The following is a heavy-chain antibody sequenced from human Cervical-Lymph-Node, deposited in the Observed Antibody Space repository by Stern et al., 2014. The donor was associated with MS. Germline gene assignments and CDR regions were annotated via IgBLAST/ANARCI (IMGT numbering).Heavy chain of an antibody. CDR3: ARGVPSALFGLFGY. CDR2: MNPNRGNT. Sequence: VQLLQSGAEVKKPGASVKVSCKASGYTFRTYDINWVRQATGQGLEWLGWMNPNRGNTGYAQKFQGRVTMTRNTSISTAYMELSSLRSEDTAVYYCARGVPSALFGLFGYWGQGTLVTVSS. V-gene: IGHV1-8*01. J-gene: IGHJ4*02. D-gene: IGHD3-3*01. CDR1: GYTFRTYD.